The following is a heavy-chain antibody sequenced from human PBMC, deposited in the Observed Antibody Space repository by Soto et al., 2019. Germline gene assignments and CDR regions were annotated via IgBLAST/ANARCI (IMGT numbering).Heavy chain of an antibody. CDR3: AREGRRHSSSSGAHYYYYYMDV. J-gene: IGHJ6*03. CDR2: IYYSGST. V-gene: IGHV4-31*03. CDR1: GGSISSGGYY. Sequence: PSETLSLTCTVSGGSISSGGYYWSWIRQHPGKGLEWIGYIYYSGSTYYNPSLKSRVTISVDTSKNQFSLKLSSVTAADTAVYYCAREGRRHSSSSGAHYYYYYMDVWGKGTTVTVSS. D-gene: IGHD6-6*01.